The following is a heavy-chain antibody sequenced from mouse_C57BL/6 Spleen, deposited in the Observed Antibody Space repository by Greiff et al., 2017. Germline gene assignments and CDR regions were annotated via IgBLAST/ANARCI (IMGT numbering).Heavy chain of an antibody. Sequence: VQLQQSGPELVKPGASVKISCKASGYTFTDYYMNWVKQSHGKSLEWIGDINPNNGGTSYNQKFKGKATLTVAKSSSTAYMELRSLTSDDAAVDYWARDVAYWGQGTLVTVSA. CDR1: GYTFTDYY. V-gene: IGHV1-26*01. J-gene: IGHJ3*01. CDR3: ARDVAY. CDR2: INPNNGGT.